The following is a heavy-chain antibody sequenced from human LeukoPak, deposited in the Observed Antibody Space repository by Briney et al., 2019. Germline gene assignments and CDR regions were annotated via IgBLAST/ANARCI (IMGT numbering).Heavy chain of an antibody. D-gene: IGHD1-20*01. CDR3: TAGTATITAPGPDWFDP. CDR2: INPNSGGT. Sequence: ASVKVSCKASGNTFTASYIHWVRQAPGQGLEWMGWINPNSGGTSCAQKFQGRVTMTRDTSITTAYMELRSLRSDDTATYYCTAGTATITAPGPDWFDPWGQGTLVTVSS. V-gene: IGHV1-2*02. CDR1: GNTFTASY. J-gene: IGHJ5*02.